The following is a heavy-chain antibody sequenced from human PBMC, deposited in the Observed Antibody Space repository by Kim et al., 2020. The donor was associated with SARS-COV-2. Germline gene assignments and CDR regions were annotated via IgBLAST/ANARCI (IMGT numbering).Heavy chain of an antibody. CDR3: ATISPTPSIAGRPGHYGMDV. V-gene: IGHV4-4*07. Sequence: SETLSLTCTVSGGSISSYYWNWIRQPAGKGLEWIGRIYTSGSTNYNPSLKGRVTMSVDTSKNQFSLKLSSVTAADTAVYYCATISPTPSIAGRPGHYGMDVWGQGTTGNVSS. J-gene: IGHJ6*02. D-gene: IGHD6-6*01. CDR1: GGSISSYY. CDR2: IYTSGST.